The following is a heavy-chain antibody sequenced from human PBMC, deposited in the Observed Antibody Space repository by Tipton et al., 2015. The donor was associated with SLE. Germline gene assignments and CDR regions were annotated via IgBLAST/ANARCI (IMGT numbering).Heavy chain of an antibody. CDR1: GVSISDHY. J-gene: IGHJ4*02. CDR3: AKYFYDDSGYQSVDS. D-gene: IGHD3-22*01. Sequence: TLSLTCTVSGVSISDHYWSWIRQPPGKGLECLGYVFYSGSSDFYRAHYSPSLMSRVIISVDSSKNQFSLRLTSVTAADTAVYYCAKYFYDDSGYQSVDSWGQGALVTVSS. CDR2: VFYSGSSDFYRA. V-gene: IGHV4-59*11.